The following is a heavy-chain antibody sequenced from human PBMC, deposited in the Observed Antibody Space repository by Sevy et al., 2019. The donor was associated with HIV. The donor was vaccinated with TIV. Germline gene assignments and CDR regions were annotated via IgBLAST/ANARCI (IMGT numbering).Heavy chain of an antibody. V-gene: IGHV4-59*01. D-gene: IGHD1-1*01. CDR3: ARAPTAPNGMDV. CDR2: LYYSGVT. CDR1: GDSIDSNY. Sequence: SETLSLTCTVSGDSIDSNYWNWIRQPPGKGLEWIGYLYYSGVTNYNPSLKSRVPISVDTSKNQFSLKLGSVTAADTAVYYCARAPTAPNGMDVWGQGTTVTVSS. J-gene: IGHJ6*02.